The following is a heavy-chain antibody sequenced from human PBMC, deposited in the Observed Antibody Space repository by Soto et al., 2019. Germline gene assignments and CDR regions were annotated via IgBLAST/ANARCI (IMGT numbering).Heavy chain of an antibody. D-gene: IGHD6-19*01. CDR1: GYTFTSYD. V-gene: IGHV1-8*01. CDR2: MNPNSGNT. J-gene: IGHJ1*01. CDR3: ARGRIAVAGRGAY. Sequence: QVQLVQSGAEVKKPGASVKVSCKASGYTFTSYDINWVRQATGQGLEWMGWMNPNSGNTGYAQKYQGRVTMTRNTXIRTAYMALSSLRSADTAVYYCARGRIAVAGRGAYWGQGTLVTVSS.